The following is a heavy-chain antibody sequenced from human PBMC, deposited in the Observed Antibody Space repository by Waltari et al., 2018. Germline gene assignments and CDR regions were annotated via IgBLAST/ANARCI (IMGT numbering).Heavy chain of an antibody. CDR3: ARPYSGTANGMDV. CDR1: GFTVSSNY. Sequence: EVQLVESGGGLIQPGGSLRLSCEASGFTVSSNYMSWVRQAPGKGLEWVSVIYSGGSTYYADSVKGRFTISRDNSKNTLYLQMNSLRAEDTAVYYCARPYSGTANGMDVWGQGTTVTVSS. D-gene: IGHD1-26*01. J-gene: IGHJ6*02. CDR2: IYSGGST. V-gene: IGHV3-53*01.